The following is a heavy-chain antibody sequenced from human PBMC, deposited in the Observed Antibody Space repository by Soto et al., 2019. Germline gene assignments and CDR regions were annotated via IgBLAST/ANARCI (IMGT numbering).Heavy chain of an antibody. CDR3: ARGGKITMIVVVTRKDAFDI. CDR2: IYHSGST. J-gene: IGHJ3*02. D-gene: IGHD3-22*01. CDR1: GGSISSGGYS. Sequence: SETLSLTCAVSGGSISSGGYSWSWIRQPPGKGLEWIGYIYHSGSTYYNPSLKSRVTISVDTSKNQFSLKLSSVTAADTAVYYCARGGKITMIVVVTRKDAFDIWGQGTMVTVSS. V-gene: IGHV4-30-2*01.